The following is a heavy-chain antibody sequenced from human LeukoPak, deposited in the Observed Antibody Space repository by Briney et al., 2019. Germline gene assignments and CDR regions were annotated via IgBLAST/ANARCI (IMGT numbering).Heavy chain of an antibody. CDR2: FDPEDGET. D-gene: IGHD3-22*01. Sequence: GASVKVSCKVSGYTLTELSMHWVRQAPGKGLEWMGGFDPEDGETIYAQQFRGRVPMTEDPSTDTASMELSSLRSEDTAVYYCATDRYDSSGYYWYYMDVWGKGTTVTVSS. CDR3: ATDRYDSSGYYWYYMDV. J-gene: IGHJ6*03. V-gene: IGHV1-24*01. CDR1: GYTLTELS.